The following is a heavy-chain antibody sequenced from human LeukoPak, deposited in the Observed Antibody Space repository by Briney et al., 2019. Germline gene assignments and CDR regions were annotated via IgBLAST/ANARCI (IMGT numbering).Heavy chain of an antibody. D-gene: IGHD4-17*01. CDR1: GFTVSSNY. CDR2: IYSGGST. J-gene: IGHJ4*02. Sequence: PGGSLRLSCAASGFTVSSNYMSWVRQAPGKGLEWVSVIYSGGSTYCADSVKGRFTISRDNSKNTLYLQMNSLRAEDTAVYYCARDRRARTTAYYFDYWGQGTLVTVSS. CDR3: ARDRRARTTAYYFDY. V-gene: IGHV3-66*01.